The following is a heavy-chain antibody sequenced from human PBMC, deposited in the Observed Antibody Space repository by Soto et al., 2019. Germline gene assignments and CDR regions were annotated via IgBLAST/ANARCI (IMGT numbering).Heavy chain of an antibody. CDR3: TSSASPDAY. CDR1: GFDFNSYS. V-gene: IGHV3-48*01. CDR2: INSGSTSV. Sequence: EVQLVESGGGLVQPGGSLRLSCVASGFDFNSYSMNWVRQAPGKGLEWISYINSGSTSVFYADSVKGRLTISRDNAKNSLYLQMNSLRAEDTSVYYCTSSASPDAYWGQGTLVTVSS. J-gene: IGHJ4*02. D-gene: IGHD1-26*01.